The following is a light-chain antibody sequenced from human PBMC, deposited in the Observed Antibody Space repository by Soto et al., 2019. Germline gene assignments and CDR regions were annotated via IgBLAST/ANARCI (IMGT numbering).Light chain of an antibody. J-gene: IGKJ2*01. Sequence: EILMTQSPLSLSVTPGQPASISCKSSQTLRHRDGKTYLYWYLQRTGQPPQLLIHEASNRFSGVPDRFSGSGSETDFTLKISRVEAEDVGVYYCMQTIQPAFTFGQGTTLDIK. CDR1: QTLRHRDGKTY. CDR2: EAS. CDR3: MQTIQPAFT. V-gene: IGKV2D-29*01.